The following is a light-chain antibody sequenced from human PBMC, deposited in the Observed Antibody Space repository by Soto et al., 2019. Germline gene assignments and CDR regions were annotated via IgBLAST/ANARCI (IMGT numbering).Light chain of an antibody. J-gene: IGLJ3*02. V-gene: IGLV2-14*01. CDR1: TSDVGAYDY. CDR3: NSYSSAIIPL. CDR2: EVN. Sequence: QSALTQPASVSGSPGQSITISCTGTTSDVGAYDYVSWYQQYPDKATKLIIFEVNNRPSGMSNRFSGSKSGNTASLTISGLQAEDEADYYCNSYSSAIIPLFGGGTKLTVL.